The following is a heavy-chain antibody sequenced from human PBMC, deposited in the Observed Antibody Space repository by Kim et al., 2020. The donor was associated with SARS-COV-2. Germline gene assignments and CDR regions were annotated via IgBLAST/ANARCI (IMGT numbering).Heavy chain of an antibody. Sequence: ASVKVSCKASGYTFTGYYMHWVRQAPGQGLKWMGWINPNSGGTNYAQKFQGRVTMTRDTSISTAYMELSRLRSDDTAVYYCARGGGIVVVNYYYYLDVWGKGTTVTLSS. CDR3: ARGGGIVVVNYYYYLDV. CDR1: GYTFTGYY. D-gene: IGHD3-22*01. J-gene: IGHJ6*03. V-gene: IGHV1-2*02. CDR2: INPNSGGT.